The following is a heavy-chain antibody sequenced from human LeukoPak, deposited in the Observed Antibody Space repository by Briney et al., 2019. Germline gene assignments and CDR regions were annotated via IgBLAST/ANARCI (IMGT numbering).Heavy chain of an antibody. Sequence: GGSLRLSCAASGFTFSSYSMNWVRQAPGKGLEWVSSISSSSSYIYYADSVKGRFTISRDNAKNSLYLQMNSLRAEDTAVYYCARDRGIAAAAVFDYRGQGTLVTVSS. CDR1: GFTFSSYS. CDR3: ARDRGIAAAAVFDY. V-gene: IGHV3-21*01. J-gene: IGHJ4*02. D-gene: IGHD6-13*01. CDR2: ISSSSSYI.